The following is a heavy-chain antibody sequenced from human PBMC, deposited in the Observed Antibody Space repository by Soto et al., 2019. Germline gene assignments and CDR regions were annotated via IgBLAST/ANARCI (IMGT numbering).Heavy chain of an antibody. CDR3: ARGGYSYGLNWFDP. CDR1: GGSISSYY. CDR2: IYYSGST. J-gene: IGHJ5*02. V-gene: IGHV4-39*01. D-gene: IGHD5-18*01. Sequence: SETLSLTCTVSGGSISSYYWGWIRQPPGKGLEWIGSIYYSGSTYYNPSLKSRVTISVDTSKNQFSLKLSSVTAADTAVYYCARGGYSYGLNWFDPWGQGTLVTVSS.